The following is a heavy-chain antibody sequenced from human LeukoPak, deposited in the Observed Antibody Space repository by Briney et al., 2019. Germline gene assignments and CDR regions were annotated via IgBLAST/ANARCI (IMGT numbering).Heavy chain of an antibody. D-gene: IGHD3-3*01. CDR3: GRDIGPHYDFWSGYYIGFDY. V-gene: IGHV1-18*01. CDR2: ISAYNGNT. J-gene: IGHJ4*02. Sequence: ASVKVSCKASGYTFTSYAMHWVRQAPGQGLEWMGWISAYNGNTNYAQKLQGRVTMTADTSTSTAYMELRSLRSDDTAVYYCGRDIGPHYDFWSGYYIGFDYWGQGTLVTVSS. CDR1: GYTFTSYA.